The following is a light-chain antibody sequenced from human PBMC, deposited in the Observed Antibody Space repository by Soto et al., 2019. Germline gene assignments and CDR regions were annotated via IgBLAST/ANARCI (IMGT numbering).Light chain of an antibody. J-gene: IGKJ1*01. CDR2: DAS. CDR1: QDIRKY. Sequence: DIQMTHSPSSLSASVGDRVTITCQASQDIRKYLNWYQQKPGKAPKLLIYDASNLETGVPSRFSGSGSGTDYTVTISSLQPEDMATYYCQQYDNLPWTFGQGTKVEIK. CDR3: QQYDNLPWT. V-gene: IGKV1-33*01.